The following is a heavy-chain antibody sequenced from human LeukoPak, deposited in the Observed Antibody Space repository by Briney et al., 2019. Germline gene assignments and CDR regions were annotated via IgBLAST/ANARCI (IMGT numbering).Heavy chain of an antibody. CDR3: ASDQVSGVFDY. CDR2: ISPDGSYT. Sequence: PVGSLRLSCAEPGFIFSDFYINWIRQSPGKGLEWLAYISPDGSYTTYGDSVKGRFVISRDNAKNSVSLQMNSLRVEDTAVYFCASDQVSGVFDYWGQGARVTVS. J-gene: IGHJ4*02. V-gene: IGHV3-11*05. CDR1: GFIFSDFY. D-gene: IGHD5/OR15-5a*01.